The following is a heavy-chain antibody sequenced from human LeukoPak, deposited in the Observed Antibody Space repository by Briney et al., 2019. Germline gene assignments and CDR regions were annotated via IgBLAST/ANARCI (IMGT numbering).Heavy chain of an antibody. Sequence: PGGSLRLSCAASGFTFSSYWMSWVRQAPGKGLEWVANIKQDGSEKYYVDSVKGRFTISRDNAKNSVFLQVNSLRAEDTAVFYCATYDSSDYGSEYFQHWGQGTLVTVSS. J-gene: IGHJ1*01. D-gene: IGHD3-22*01. V-gene: IGHV3-7*01. CDR3: ATYDSSDYGSEYFQH. CDR2: IKQDGSEK. CDR1: GFTFSSYW.